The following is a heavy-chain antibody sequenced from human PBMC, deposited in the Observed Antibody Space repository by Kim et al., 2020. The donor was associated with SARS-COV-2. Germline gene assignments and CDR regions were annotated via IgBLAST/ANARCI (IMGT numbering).Heavy chain of an antibody. CDR2: IYPGDSDT. D-gene: IGHD3-22*01. CDR1: GYSFTSYW. V-gene: IGHV5-51*01. J-gene: IGHJ4*02. CDR3: ARPSDSSGYYTVYYFDY. Sequence: GESLKISCKGSGYSFTSYWIGWVRQMPGKGLERMGIIYPGDSDTRYSPSFQGQVTISADKSISTAYLQWSSLKASDTAMYYCARPSDSSGYYTVYYFDYWGQGTLVTVSS.